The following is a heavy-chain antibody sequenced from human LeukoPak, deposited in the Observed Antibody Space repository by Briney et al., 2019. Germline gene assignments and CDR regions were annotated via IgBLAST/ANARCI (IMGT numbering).Heavy chain of an antibody. J-gene: IGHJ5*02. Sequence: ASVKVSCKASGYTFTSYYMHWVRQAPGQGLEWMGIINPSGGSTSYAQKFQGRVTMTRDTSTSTVYMELSSLRSGDTAVYYCARDHASIMITFGGVGNWFDPWGQGTLVTVSS. CDR3: ARDHASIMITFGGVGNWFDP. CDR1: GYTFTSYY. V-gene: IGHV1-46*01. CDR2: INPSGGST. D-gene: IGHD3-16*01.